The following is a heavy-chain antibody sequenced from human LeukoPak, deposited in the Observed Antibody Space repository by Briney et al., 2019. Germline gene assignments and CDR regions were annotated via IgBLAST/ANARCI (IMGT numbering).Heavy chain of an antibody. Sequence: STETLSLTCAVSGGSILTTNWWSWVRQPPGKGLEWIGEVHLSGASNYNPSLKSRVNMSIDKSKNQLSLELTSVTAAVTAIYYCTRESGAFSPFGFWGQGTLVTVSS. CDR1: GGSILTTNW. D-gene: IGHD1-26*01. V-gene: IGHV4-4*02. CDR2: VHLSGAS. CDR3: TRESGAFSPFGF. J-gene: IGHJ4*02.